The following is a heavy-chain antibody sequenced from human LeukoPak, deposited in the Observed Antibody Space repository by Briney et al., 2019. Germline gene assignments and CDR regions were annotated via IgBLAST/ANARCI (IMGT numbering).Heavy chain of an antibody. CDR2: IYYGGVT. D-gene: IGHD6-13*01. CDR3: ANRIAAGGQNWFDP. V-gene: IGHV4-59*08. CDR1: GASINSYY. Sequence: PSETLSLTCTVSGASINSYYWSWIRQPPGKGLEWIGYIYYGGVTKYNPSLTSRVTISVDTSKNQFSLKLSSVTAADTAVYYCANRIAAGGQNWFDPWGQGILVTVSS. J-gene: IGHJ5*02.